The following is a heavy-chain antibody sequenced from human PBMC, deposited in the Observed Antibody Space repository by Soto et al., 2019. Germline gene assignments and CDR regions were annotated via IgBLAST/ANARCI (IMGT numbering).Heavy chain of an antibody. CDR3: ARVRIAAAGPAYGMDV. Sequence: GASVKVSCKASGYTFTVYYMHWVRQAPGQGLEWMGWINPNSGGTNYAQKFQGWVTMTRDTSISTAYMELSRLRSDDTAVYYCARVRIAAAGPAYGMDVWGQGTTVTVSS. CDR2: INPNSGGT. D-gene: IGHD6-13*01. J-gene: IGHJ6*02. V-gene: IGHV1-2*04. CDR1: GYTFTVYY.